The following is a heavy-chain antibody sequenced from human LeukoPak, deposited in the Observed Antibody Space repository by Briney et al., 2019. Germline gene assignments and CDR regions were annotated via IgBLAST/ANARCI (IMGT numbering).Heavy chain of an antibody. Sequence: GGSLRLSCAVSRFTFSSYWMTWVRQAPGKGLGWVANINQDGSEKSYVDSVKGRFTISRDNAKNSLYLQMNSLRAEDTAVYYCARGFSASGFDYWGQGTLVTVSS. J-gene: IGHJ4*02. CDR1: RFTFSSYW. V-gene: IGHV3-7*01. CDR3: ARGFSASGFDY. CDR2: INQDGSEK. D-gene: IGHD6-19*01.